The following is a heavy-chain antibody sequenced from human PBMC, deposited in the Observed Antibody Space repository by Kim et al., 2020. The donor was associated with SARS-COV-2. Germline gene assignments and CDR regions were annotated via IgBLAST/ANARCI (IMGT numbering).Heavy chain of an antibody. V-gene: IGHV3-11*06. D-gene: IGHD6-19*01. CDR3: ARDLIAVAGTFYYYYGMDV. Sequence: GRFAISRDNAKNSLYLQMNSLRAEDTAVYYCARDLIAVAGTFYYYYGMDVWGQGTTVTVSS. J-gene: IGHJ6*02.